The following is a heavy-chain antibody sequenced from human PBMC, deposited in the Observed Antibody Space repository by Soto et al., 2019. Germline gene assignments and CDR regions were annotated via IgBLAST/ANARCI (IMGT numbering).Heavy chain of an antibody. CDR1: GGFVSSGSYY. CDR3: ARVERGTATTVVDAFDI. J-gene: IGHJ3*02. Sequence: QVQLQQWGAGLLKPSETLSLTCAVYGGFVSSGSYYWSWIRQPPGKGLEWIGEMSHSGGTHFNPSLKSRATISVDTSKNQFSLKTRSVTAADTALYYCARVERGTATTVVDAFDIWGPGTMVTVSS. V-gene: IGHV4-34*01. CDR2: MSHSGGT. D-gene: IGHD1-1*01.